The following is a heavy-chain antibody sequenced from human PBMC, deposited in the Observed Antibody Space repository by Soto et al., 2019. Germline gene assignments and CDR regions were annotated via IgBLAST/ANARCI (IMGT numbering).Heavy chain of an antibody. CDR3: AKVVRSCYACYYYYGMDV. J-gene: IGHJ6*02. D-gene: IGHD2-2*01. CDR1: GFTVSSNY. V-gene: IGHV3-53*01. Sequence: EVQLVESGGGLIQPGGSLRLSCAASGFTVSSNYMSWVRQAPGKGLEWVSVIYSGGSTYYADSVKGRFTISRDNSKNTLYLQMTSLRAEDTAVYYCAKVVRSCYACYYYYGMDVWGQGTTVTVSS. CDR2: IYSGGST.